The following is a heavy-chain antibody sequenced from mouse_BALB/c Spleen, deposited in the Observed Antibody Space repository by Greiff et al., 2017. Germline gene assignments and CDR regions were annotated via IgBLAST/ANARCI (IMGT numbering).Heavy chain of an antibody. CDR2: IDPENGNT. CDR1: GFNIKDYY. V-gene: IGHV14-1*02. CDR3: ARGGDGNCADY. D-gene: IGHD2-1*01. Sequence: EVQLQQSGAELVRPGALVKLSCKASGFNIKDYYMHWVKQRPEQGLEWIGWIDPENGNTIYDPKFQGKASITADTSSNTAYLQLSSLTSEDTAVYYCARGGDGNCADYWGQGTTLTVSS. J-gene: IGHJ2*01.